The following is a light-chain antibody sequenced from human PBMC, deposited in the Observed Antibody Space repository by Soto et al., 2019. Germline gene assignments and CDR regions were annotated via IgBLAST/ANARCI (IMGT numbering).Light chain of an antibody. CDR1: QSVTSNY. J-gene: IGKJ1*01. Sequence: EIVLRRSPVTLCLSPVERASLACGASQSVTSNYLAWYQQKPGQAPRLLIYGASRRATGVPDRFIGSGSGTDFTLTISRLEPEDFAVYYCQHYITSLTTFGQGTKVDIK. V-gene: IGKV3-20*01. CDR2: GAS. CDR3: QHYITSLTT.